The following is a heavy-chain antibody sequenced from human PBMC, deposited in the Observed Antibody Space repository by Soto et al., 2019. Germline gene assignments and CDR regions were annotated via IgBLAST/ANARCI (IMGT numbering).Heavy chain of an antibody. D-gene: IGHD6-13*01. J-gene: IGHJ5*02. V-gene: IGHV4-31*03. CDR2: IYYSGST. CDR3: ARGRSSWPDKYNWFDP. CDR1: GGSISSGGYY. Sequence: QVQLQESGPGLVKPSQTLSLTCTVSGGSISSGGYYWSWIRQHPGKGLEWIGYIYYSGSTYYNPSLKSRVTISVDTSKYQFSLKLSSVTAADTAVYYCARGRSSWPDKYNWFDPWGQGTLVTVSS.